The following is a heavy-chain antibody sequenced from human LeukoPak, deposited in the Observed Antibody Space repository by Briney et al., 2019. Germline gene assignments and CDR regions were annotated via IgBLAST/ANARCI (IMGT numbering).Heavy chain of an antibody. V-gene: IGHV3-7*01. CDR1: GVTFFNYL. Sequence: GGGPRLSFAASGVTFFNYLMTWVRPPPGGGGGWVAPKNQDGSKEYYMDSVKARFTISRDNAKTSLSLQMNSLRAEDTAVYYCVRDGGVSGYDLLDYWGQGTLVTVSS. CDR2: KNQDGSKE. J-gene: IGHJ4*02. CDR3: VRDGGVSGYDLLDY. D-gene: IGHD5-12*01.